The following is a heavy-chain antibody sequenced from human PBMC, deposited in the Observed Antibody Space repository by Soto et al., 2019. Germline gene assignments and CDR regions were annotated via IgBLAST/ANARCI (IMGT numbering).Heavy chain of an antibody. D-gene: IGHD1-26*01. CDR3: ARQWELSGYYYGMDV. CDR2: MNPNTGNT. V-gene: IGHV1-8*01. J-gene: IGHJ6*02. CDR1: GYTFTSYD. Sequence: ASVKVSCKASGYTFTSYDINWVRQATGQGLEWMGWMNPNTGNTGYAQKFQGRVTMTRDTSISTAYMELSSLRSEDTAVYYCARQWELSGYYYGMDVWGQGTTVTVSS.